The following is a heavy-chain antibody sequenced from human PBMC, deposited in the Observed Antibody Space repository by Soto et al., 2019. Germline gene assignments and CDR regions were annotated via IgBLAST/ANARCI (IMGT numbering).Heavy chain of an antibody. J-gene: IGHJ5*02. CDR2: ISAYNGNT. V-gene: IGHV1-18*01. CDR3: ARSKSRTSNWFDP. CDR1: CYTFTSYG. Sequence: SAKVSFKASCYTFTSYGISWVRQAPGQGLEWMGWISAYNGNTNYAQKLQGRVTMTTDTSTSTAYMELRSLRSDDTAVYYCARSKSRTSNWFDPWGQGTLVTVSS.